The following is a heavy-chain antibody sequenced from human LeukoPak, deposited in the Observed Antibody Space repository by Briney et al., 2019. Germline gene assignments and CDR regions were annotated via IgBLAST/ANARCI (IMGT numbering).Heavy chain of an antibody. CDR3: ARAGGYYYDSSGPHDAFDI. D-gene: IGHD3-22*01. CDR2: ISAYNGNT. Sequence: ASVKDSCKASVYTFTSYGISWVRQAPGQGLEWMGWISAYNGNTNYAQKLQGRVTMTTDTSTSTAYMELRSLRSDDTAVYYCARAGGYYYDSSGPHDAFDIWGQGTMVTVSS. J-gene: IGHJ3*02. CDR1: VYTFTSYG. V-gene: IGHV1-18*01.